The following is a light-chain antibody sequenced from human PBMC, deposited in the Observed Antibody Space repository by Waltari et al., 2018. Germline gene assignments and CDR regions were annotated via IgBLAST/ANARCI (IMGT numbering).Light chain of an antibody. CDR2: SNN. V-gene: IGLV10-54*04. Sequence: QAGLTQPPSVSKGLRQTAPLTCTGTSANVGYQEAAWLQPHQGQPPKLLFYSNNDRPSGISERFSASTSGNTASLTITGLQPEDEADYYCSAWDNSLVVVVFGGGTKLTVL. J-gene: IGLJ3*02. CDR1: SANVGYQE. CDR3: SAWDNSLVVVV.